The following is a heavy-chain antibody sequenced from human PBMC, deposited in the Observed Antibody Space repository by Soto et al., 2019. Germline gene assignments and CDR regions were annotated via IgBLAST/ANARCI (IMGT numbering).Heavy chain of an antibody. D-gene: IGHD2-21*02. Sequence: PSETLSLTCAVYGGSFSGYYWSWIRQPPGKGLEWIGEIYHSGSTNYNPSLKSRVTISVDKSKNQFSLKLNSVTAADTAVYYCVRVTMVTAIIIMWGQGTLVTVSS. CDR1: GGSFSGYY. CDR2: IYHSGST. CDR3: VRVTMVTAIIIM. J-gene: IGHJ4*02. V-gene: IGHV4-34*01.